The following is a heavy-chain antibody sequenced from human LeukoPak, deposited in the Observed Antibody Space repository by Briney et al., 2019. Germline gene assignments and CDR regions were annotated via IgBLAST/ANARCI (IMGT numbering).Heavy chain of an antibody. J-gene: IGHJ4*02. Sequence: GGSLRLSCAASGFMFSDFWMSWVRQAPGKGLEWVANIKQDGGEKYYVDSVEGRFTISRDNTKNSLYLQMNSLRAEDTAVYYCATRGGDSEVDYWGQGTLVTVSS. V-gene: IGHV3-7*01. CDR2: IKQDGGEK. D-gene: IGHD4-17*01. CDR3: ATRGGDSEVDY. CDR1: GFMFSDFW.